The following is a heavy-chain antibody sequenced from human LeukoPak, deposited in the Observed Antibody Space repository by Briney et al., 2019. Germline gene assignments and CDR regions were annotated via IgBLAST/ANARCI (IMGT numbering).Heavy chain of an antibody. Sequence: SGTLSLTCAVSGGSISRNNWWSCVRQPPGKGLEWIGEIHHSGSTNYNPSLKSRVTMSVDKSKNQFSLKLNSVTAADTAVYYGTSHYYDSSGSDAFDIWGQGTMVTVSS. CDR2: IHHSGST. D-gene: IGHD3-22*01. CDR1: GGSISRNNW. V-gene: IGHV4-4*02. J-gene: IGHJ3*02. CDR3: TSHYYDSSGSDAFDI.